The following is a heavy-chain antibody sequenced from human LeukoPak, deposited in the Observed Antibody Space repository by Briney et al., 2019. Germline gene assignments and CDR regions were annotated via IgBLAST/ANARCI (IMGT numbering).Heavy chain of an antibody. CDR3: ARGGSSSSPFLDY. CDR1: GYTLTNYF. CDR2: INPSGGST. Sequence: ASVKVSCKASGYTLTNYFMHWVRQAPGQGRVWMGIINPSGGSTSYAQKFQGRVTMTRDTSTSTVYMELSSLRSEDTAVYYCARGGSSSSPFLDYWGQGTLVTVSS. D-gene: IGHD6-13*01. J-gene: IGHJ4*02. V-gene: IGHV1-46*01.